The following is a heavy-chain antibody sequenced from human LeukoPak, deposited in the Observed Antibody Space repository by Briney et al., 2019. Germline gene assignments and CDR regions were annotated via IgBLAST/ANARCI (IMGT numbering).Heavy chain of an antibody. J-gene: IGHJ3*02. D-gene: IGHD2-21*02. V-gene: IGHV4-34*01. CDR3: ARGVVVVTAIPDAFDI. CDR2: IFYSGST. CDR1: GGSFSGYY. Sequence: SETLSLTCAVYGGSFSGYYWGWIRQPPGKGLEWIGNIFYSGSTYYSPSLRSRVTISLDTSRNQFSLKLNSVTAADTAVYYCARGVVVVTAIPDAFDIWGQGTMVTVSS.